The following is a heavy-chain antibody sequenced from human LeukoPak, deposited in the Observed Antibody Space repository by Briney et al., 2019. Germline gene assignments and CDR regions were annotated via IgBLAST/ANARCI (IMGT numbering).Heavy chain of an antibody. CDR1: GYTFTGYY. V-gene: IGHV1-2*02. CDR3: ARDTAMVTYWFDP. Sequence: VASVKVSCKASGYTFTGYYTHWVRQAPGQGLEWMGWINPNSGGTNYAQKFQGRVTMTRDTSISTAYMELSRLRSDDTAVYYCARDTAMVTYWFDPWGQGTLVTVSS. D-gene: IGHD5-18*01. J-gene: IGHJ5*02. CDR2: INPNSGGT.